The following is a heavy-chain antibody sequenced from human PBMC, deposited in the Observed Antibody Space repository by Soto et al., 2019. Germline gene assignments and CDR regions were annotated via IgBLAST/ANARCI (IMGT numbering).Heavy chain of an antibody. V-gene: IGHV4-39*01. Sequence: SETLSLTCTVSGGSISSSSYYWGWIRQPPGKGLEWIGSIYYSGSTYYNPSLKSRVTISVDTSKNQFPLKLSSVTAADTAVYYCARLVRGVIPYYIDVWGKGTTVTVSS. CDR2: IYYSGST. D-gene: IGHD3-10*01. CDR1: GGSISSSSYY. J-gene: IGHJ6*03. CDR3: ARLVRGVIPYYIDV.